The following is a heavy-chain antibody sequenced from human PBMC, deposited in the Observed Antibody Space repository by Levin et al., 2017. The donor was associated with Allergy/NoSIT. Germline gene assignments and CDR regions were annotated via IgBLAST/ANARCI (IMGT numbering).Heavy chain of an antibody. CDR1: GFPFRDYP. Sequence: PGGSLRLSCTTSGFPFRDYPMSWFRQAPGKGLEWVGFIRSKADGEATEYAASVKGRFTISRDDSKGIAYLQMNSLKIEDTAVYYCTRHRPIDYWGQGTLVTVSS. V-gene: IGHV3-49*03. CDR2: IRSKADGEAT. J-gene: IGHJ4*02. CDR3: TRHRPIDY.